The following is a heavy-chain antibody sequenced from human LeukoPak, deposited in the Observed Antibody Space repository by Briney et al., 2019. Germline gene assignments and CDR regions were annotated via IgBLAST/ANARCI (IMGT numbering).Heavy chain of an antibody. Sequence: PGGSLRLSCVASGFTFSSCGMHWVRQAPGKGLEWVAVISYDGSNKYYADSVKGRFTISRDNSKNTLYLQMNSLRAEDTAVYYCAKAEYYYGSGSYLGLWDYWGQGTLVTVSS. D-gene: IGHD3-10*01. J-gene: IGHJ4*02. CDR3: AKAEYYYGSGSYLGLWDY. CDR2: ISYDGSNK. CDR1: GFTFSSCG. V-gene: IGHV3-30*18.